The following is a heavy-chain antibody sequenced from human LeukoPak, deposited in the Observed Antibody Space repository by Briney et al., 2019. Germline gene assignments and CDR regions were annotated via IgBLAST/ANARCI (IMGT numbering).Heavy chain of an antibody. CDR2: IYHSGST. CDR1: GYSISSGYY. V-gene: IGHV4-38-2*02. Sequence: SETLSLTCTVSGYSISSGYYWGWIRQPPGKGLEWIGSIYHSGSTYYNPSLKSRVTISVDTSKNQFSLELSSVTAADTAVYYCARGRGYSYGYPHYYYMDVWGKGTTVTVSS. D-gene: IGHD5-18*01. J-gene: IGHJ6*03. CDR3: ARGRGYSYGYPHYYYMDV.